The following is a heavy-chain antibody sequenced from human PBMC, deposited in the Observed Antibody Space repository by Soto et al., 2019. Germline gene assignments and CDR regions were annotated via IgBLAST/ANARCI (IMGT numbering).Heavy chain of an antibody. Sequence: GGSLRLSCAASGFTFSSYAMSWVRQAPGKGLEWVSAISGSGGSTYYADSVKGRFTISRDNSKNTLYLQMNSLRAEDTAVYYCAKGAQSQDYDSSGFVVGLFFALASYAIDFWGQGTMLT. V-gene: IGHV3-23*01. CDR2: ISGSGGST. D-gene: IGHD3-22*01. CDR1: GFTFSSYA. CDR3: AKGAQSQDYDSSGFVVGLFFALASYAIDF. J-gene: IGHJ3*01.